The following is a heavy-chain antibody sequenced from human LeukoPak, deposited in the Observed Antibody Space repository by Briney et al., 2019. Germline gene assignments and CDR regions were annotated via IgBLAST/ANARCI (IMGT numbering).Heavy chain of an antibody. V-gene: IGHV3-23*01. J-gene: IGHJ4*02. CDR2: IRGTGSST. CDR1: GFTFSSYA. D-gene: IGHD6-19*01. Sequence: PGGSLRLSCAASGFTFSSYAMNWVRQAPGKGLEWVSSIRGTGSSTFYADSVKGRFTISRDNSKNKLYLQINSLRADDTAVYYCAKDGISGWFGNHFDYWGQGTLVTVSS. CDR3: AKDGISGWFGNHFDY.